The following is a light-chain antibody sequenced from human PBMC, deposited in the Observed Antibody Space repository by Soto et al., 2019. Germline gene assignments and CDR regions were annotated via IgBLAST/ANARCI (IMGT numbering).Light chain of an antibody. V-gene: IGKV3-20*01. CDR3: QQYGGSPRT. CDR1: QTISSF. Sequence: EIVFTQSPGTLSLSPGEGATLSVRASQTISSFLAWYQQKRGQAPRLLIHGASNRATGIPDRFSGSGSGTDFTLTITRLEPEDFAVFYCQQYGGSPRTFGQGTKVDIK. CDR2: GAS. J-gene: IGKJ1*01.